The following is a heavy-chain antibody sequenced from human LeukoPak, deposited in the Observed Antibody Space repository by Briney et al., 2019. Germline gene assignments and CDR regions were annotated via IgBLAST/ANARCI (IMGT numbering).Heavy chain of an antibody. Sequence: VGSLRLSCAASGVTLSGYSINWVRQAPGKGLEWVASISSSISSIYYADSVKGRFTISKDNAKNSLYLQMTSLRAEDTAVYYCARVTGLQLVQGLDYWGQGTLVTVSS. CDR1: GVTLSGYS. J-gene: IGHJ4*02. V-gene: IGHV3-21*01. CDR2: ISSSISSI. CDR3: ARVTGLQLVQGLDY. D-gene: IGHD6-13*01.